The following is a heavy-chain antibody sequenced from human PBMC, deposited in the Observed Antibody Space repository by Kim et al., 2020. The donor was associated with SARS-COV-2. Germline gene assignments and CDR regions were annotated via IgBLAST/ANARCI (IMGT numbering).Heavy chain of an antibody. CDR1: GFTFTNAW. D-gene: IGHD5-12*01. CDR3: TTYYSAYDHYFDY. CDR2: IKSNTAGGAT. V-gene: IGHV3-15*01. J-gene: IGHJ4*02. Sequence: GGSLRLSCAASGFTFTNAWMSWVRQAPGKGLEWVGYIKSNTAGGATDYAAPVKGRFTISREDSKNTLYLQMNSLKTEDTAVYYCTTYYSAYDHYFDYWGQGTLVTVSS.